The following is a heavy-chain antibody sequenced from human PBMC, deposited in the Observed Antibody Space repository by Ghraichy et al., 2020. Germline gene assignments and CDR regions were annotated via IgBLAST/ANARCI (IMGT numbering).Heavy chain of an antibody. J-gene: IGHJ6*02. D-gene: IGHD6-6*01. V-gene: IGHV4-59*01. CDR2: IYYSGST. Sequence: SETLSLTCTVSGGSISSYYWSWIRQPPGKGLEWIGYIYYSGSTNYNPSLKSRVTISVDTSKNQFSLKLSSVTAADTAVYYCAREGPQGGSSLRHYYYYGMDVWGQGTTVTVSS. CDR1: GGSISSYY. CDR3: AREGPQGGSSLRHYYYYGMDV.